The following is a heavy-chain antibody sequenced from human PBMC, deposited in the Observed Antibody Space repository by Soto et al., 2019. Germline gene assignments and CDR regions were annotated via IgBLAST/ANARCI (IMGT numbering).Heavy chain of an antibody. CDR3: ASTMYCSSPSCYPTYYFDY. D-gene: IGHD2-2*01. J-gene: IGHJ4*02. Sequence: QVQLVQSGAEVKKPGASVKVSCKASGYTFTSYDISWVRQAPGQGLEWMGWISAYNGNTNYEQTLQGRVKMTTDTATSTDYMELRSLRSEEPSVYYCASTMYCSSPSCYPTYYFDYWGQGNLVTVSS. CDR2: ISAYNGNT. CDR1: GYTFTSYD. V-gene: IGHV1-18*01.